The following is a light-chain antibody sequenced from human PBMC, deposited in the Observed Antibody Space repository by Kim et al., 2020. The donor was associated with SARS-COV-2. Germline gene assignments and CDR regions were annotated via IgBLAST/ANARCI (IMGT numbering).Light chain of an antibody. CDR3: GTWDSSLSAWV. Sequence: GQKLTISRSGRSSNIGIHYVSWYQQLPGTAPKLLIYVNTNRPSGIPDRFSGSNSGTSATLVITGLQTGDEADYYCGTWDSSLSAWVFGGGTQLTVL. CDR1: SSNIGIHY. V-gene: IGLV1-51*01. CDR2: VNT. J-gene: IGLJ3*02.